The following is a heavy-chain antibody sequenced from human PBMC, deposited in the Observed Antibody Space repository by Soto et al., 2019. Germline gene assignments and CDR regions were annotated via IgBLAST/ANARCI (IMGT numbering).Heavy chain of an antibody. J-gene: IGHJ4*02. Sequence: QVQLVQSGAEVKKPGASVTVSCKASAYSFTTYHIHWVRQAPGQGLEWMGSIFPYTGDTHYAQNLQARFTMTRDTSTNTAYMDLARLQFDDTAVYYCARGGFSSSWRLDYWGQGTLVTVSS. V-gene: IGHV1-18*01. CDR1: AYSFTTYH. CDR3: ARGGFSSSWRLDY. D-gene: IGHD6-13*01. CDR2: IFPYTGDT.